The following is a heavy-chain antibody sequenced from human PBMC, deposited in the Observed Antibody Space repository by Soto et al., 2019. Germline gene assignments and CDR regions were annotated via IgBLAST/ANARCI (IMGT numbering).Heavy chain of an antibody. V-gene: IGHV1-18*01. J-gene: IGHJ3*02. CDR2: ISAYNGNT. CDR1: AYTFTSYF. Sequence: GASVKVSCKASAYTFTSYFISWVRQAPGQGLEWMGWISAYNGNTNYAQKLQGRVTMTTDTSTSTAYMELRSLRSDDTAVYYCARGLGEGNYYDSSVPVDAFDIWGQGTMVTVSS. D-gene: IGHD3-22*01. CDR3: ARGLGEGNYYDSSVPVDAFDI.